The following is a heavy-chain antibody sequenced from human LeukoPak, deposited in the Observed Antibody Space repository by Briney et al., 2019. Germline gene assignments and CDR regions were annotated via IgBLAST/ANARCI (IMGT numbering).Heavy chain of an antibody. V-gene: IGHV3-21*03. CDR3: ANSREVAGPATDY. D-gene: IGHD6-19*01. J-gene: IGHJ4*02. Sequence: GGSLRLSCAASGFTFSSYSMNWVRQAPGKGLEWVSSISNSRSYIYYADLVKGRFTISRDNARNSLYLQMNSLRAEDTAVYYCANSREVAGPATDYWGQGTLVTVSS. CDR2: ISNSRSYI. CDR1: GFTFSSYS.